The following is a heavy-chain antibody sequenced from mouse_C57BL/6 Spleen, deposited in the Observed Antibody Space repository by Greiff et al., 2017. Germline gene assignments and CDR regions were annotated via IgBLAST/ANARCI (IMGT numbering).Heavy chain of an antibody. CDR1: GYSITSGYY. V-gene: IGHV3-6*01. J-gene: IGHJ1*03. CDR3: ARDRLAYWYFDV. D-gene: IGHD1-2*01. Sequence: DVQLQESGPGLVKPSQSLSLTCSVTGYSITSGYYWNWIRQFPGNKLEWMGYISYDGSNNYNPSLKNRISITRDTSKNQFFLKLNSVTTEDTATYYCARDRLAYWYFDVWGTGTTVTVSS. CDR2: ISYDGSN.